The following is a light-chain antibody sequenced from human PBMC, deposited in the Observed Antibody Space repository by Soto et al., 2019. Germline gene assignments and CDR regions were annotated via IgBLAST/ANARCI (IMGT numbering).Light chain of an antibody. CDR1: SSDVGGYNY. J-gene: IGLJ3*02. CDR2: EVS. CDR3: NSYAGSNNWV. Sequence: QSALTQPASVSGSPGQSITISCTGTSSDVGGYNYVSWYQQHPGKAPKLMIYEVSKRSSGVPDRFSGSKSGNTASLTVSGLQAEYEADYYCNSYAGSNNWVFGGGTKVTVL. V-gene: IGLV2-8*01.